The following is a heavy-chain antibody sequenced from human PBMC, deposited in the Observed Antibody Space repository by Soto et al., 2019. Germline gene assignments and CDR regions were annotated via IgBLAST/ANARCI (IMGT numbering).Heavy chain of an antibody. Sequence: GGSLRLSCAASGFTFSSYGMHWVRQAPGKGLEWVAVIWYDGSNKYYADSVKGRFTISRDNSKNTLYLQMNSLRAEDTAVYYCARGGITGTPYYYYYYMDVWGKGTTVTVSS. V-gene: IGHV3-33*01. CDR2: IWYDGSNK. D-gene: IGHD1-20*01. CDR1: GFTFSSYG. CDR3: ARGGITGTPYYYYYYMDV. J-gene: IGHJ6*03.